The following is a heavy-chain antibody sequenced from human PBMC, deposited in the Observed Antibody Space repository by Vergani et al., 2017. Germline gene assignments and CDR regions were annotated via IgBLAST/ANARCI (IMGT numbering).Heavy chain of an antibody. Sequence: QVQLVQSGAEVKKPGASVKVSCKASGYTFSTYGISWVRQAPGQGLEWMGWISAYNGNTNYPEKFQGRLTMTTDTSTRTAYMELRSLRSDDTAVYYCARELIENDTYDRSGYGGAGTLVAVST. CDR2: ISAYNGNT. CDR1: GYTFSTYG. V-gene: IGHV1-18*01. D-gene: IGHD6-25*01. J-gene: IGHJ1*01. CDR3: ARELIENDTYDRSGY.